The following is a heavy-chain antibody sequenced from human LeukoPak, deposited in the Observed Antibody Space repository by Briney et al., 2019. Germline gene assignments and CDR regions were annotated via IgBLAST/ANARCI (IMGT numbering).Heavy chain of an antibody. CDR2: IYYSGST. CDR1: GGSISSSSYY. CDR3: ARDSLLTAAHFYYYMDV. J-gene: IGHJ6*03. Sequence: PSETLSLTCTVSGGSISSSSYYWGWIRQPPGKGLEWIGSIYYSGSTYYNPSLKSRVTISVDTSKNQFSLKLSSVTAADTAVYYCARDSLLTAAHFYYYMDVWGKGTTVTISS. V-gene: IGHV4-39*02. D-gene: IGHD2-2*01.